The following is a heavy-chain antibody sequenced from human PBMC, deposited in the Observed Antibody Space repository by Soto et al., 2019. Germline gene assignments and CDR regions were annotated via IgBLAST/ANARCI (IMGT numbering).Heavy chain of an antibody. CDR1: GFTFSSYW. V-gene: IGHV3-7*01. J-gene: IGHJ6*03. D-gene: IGHD2-2*01. Sequence: PGGSLRLSCAASGFTFSSYWMRWVRQAPGKGLEWVANIKQDGSEKYYVDSVKGRFTISRDNAKNSLYLQMNSLRAEDTAVYYCARTIVVVPAAIGYYYMDVWGKRTTVTVSS. CDR3: ARTIVVVPAAIGYYYMDV. CDR2: IKQDGSEK.